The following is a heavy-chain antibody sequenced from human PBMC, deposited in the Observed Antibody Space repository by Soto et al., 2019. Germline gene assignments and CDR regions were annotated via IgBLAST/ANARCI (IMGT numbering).Heavy chain of an antibody. CDR3: ARGAGDYGYYYYYGMDV. CDR1: GGSISSDDYY. Sequence: SETLSLTCSVSGGSISSDDYYWSWIRQSPGRGLEWIGHIYYSGSTKYNPSLKSRLTISVDTSNNQFSLKLRTVTAADTAVYYCARGAGDYGYYYYYGMDVWGQGTTVTVSS. CDR2: IYYSGST. J-gene: IGHJ6*02. D-gene: IGHD4-17*01. V-gene: IGHV4-61*08.